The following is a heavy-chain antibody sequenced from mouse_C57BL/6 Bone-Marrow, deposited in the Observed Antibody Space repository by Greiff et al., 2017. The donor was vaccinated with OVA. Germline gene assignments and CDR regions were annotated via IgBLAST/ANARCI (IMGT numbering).Heavy chain of an antibody. CDR2: IDPENGDT. CDR1: GFNIKDDY. D-gene: IGHD1-1*01. Sequence: EVQLQQSGAELVRPGASVKLSCTASGFNIKDDYMHWVKQRPEQGLEWIGWIDPENGDTEYASKFQGKATITADTSSNTAYLQLSSLTSEDTAVYYCTTFCGSSHYFDYWGQGTTLTVSS. V-gene: IGHV14-4*01. J-gene: IGHJ2*01. CDR3: TTFCGSSHYFDY.